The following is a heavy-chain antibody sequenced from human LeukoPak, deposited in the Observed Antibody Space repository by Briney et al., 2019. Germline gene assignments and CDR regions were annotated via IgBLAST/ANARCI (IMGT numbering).Heavy chain of an antibody. J-gene: IGHJ4*02. Sequence: GGSLRLSCAASGFTFTNFAMNWVRQAPGKGLEWVSSITGNGGRAYYTDSVKGRFTISRDNSMNTLHLQMNSLRAEDTAVYYCAKCPHYDGSGFYFDYWGQGALVTVSS. CDR1: GFTFTNFA. CDR2: ITGNGGRA. D-gene: IGHD3-22*01. CDR3: AKCPHYDGSGFYFDY. V-gene: IGHV3-23*01.